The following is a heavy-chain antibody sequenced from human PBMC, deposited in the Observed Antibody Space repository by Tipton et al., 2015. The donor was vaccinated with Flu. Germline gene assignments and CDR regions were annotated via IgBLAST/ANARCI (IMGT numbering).Heavy chain of an antibody. J-gene: IGHJ5*02. V-gene: IGHV4-61*02. CDR2: IYSSGTT. Sequence: TLSLTCTVSGGSISSGNHYWSWIRQPAGKGLEWIGRIYSSGTTNYNPSLKSRVTISVDTSKNQFSLKLRSVTAADTAVYYCASGVGVTEPGWFDPWGQGTLVIVSS. D-gene: IGHD1-26*01. CDR1: GGSISSGNHY. CDR3: ASGVGVTEPGWFDP.